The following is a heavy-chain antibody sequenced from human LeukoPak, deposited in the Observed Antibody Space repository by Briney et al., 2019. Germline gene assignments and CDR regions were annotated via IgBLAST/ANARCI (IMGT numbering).Heavy chain of an antibody. CDR2: INHSGST. V-gene: IGHV4-34*01. Sequence: SETXXLTCAVYGGSFSGYYWSWIRQPPGKGLEWLGEINHSGSTNYNPSLKSRVTISVDTSKNQFSLKLSSVTAADTAVYYCATGEGLGYWGQGTLVTVSS. CDR1: GGSFSGYY. D-gene: IGHD3-16*01. CDR3: ATGEGLGY. J-gene: IGHJ4*02.